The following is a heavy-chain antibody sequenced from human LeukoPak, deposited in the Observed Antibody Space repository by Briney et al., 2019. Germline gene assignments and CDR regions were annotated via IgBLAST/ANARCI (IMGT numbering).Heavy chain of an antibody. CDR3: GRDYYCAIDV. Sequence: GGSLRLSCAASGFTFSSYSMNWVRQAPGKGLEWVSSISSSSSYMYYADSVKGRFTISRDNAKNSLYLQMNSLNAEDTAVYYCGRDYYCAIDVWGQGTTVTVSS. D-gene: IGHD4/OR15-4a*01. CDR1: GFTFSSYS. CDR2: ISSSSSYM. J-gene: IGHJ6*01. V-gene: IGHV3-21*04.